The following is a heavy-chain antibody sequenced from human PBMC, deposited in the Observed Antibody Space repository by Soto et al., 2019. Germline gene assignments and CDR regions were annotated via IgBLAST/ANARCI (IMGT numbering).Heavy chain of an antibody. Sequence: GGSLRLSCAASGFTFSSYAMSWVRQAPGKGLEWVSAISGSGGSTYYADSVKGRFTISRDNSKNTLYLQMNSLRAEDTAVYYCAKAHGSGRGYYYGMDVWGQGTTVTVSS. V-gene: IGHV3-23*01. CDR2: ISGSGGST. J-gene: IGHJ6*02. CDR3: AKAHGSGRGYYYGMDV. CDR1: GFTFSSYA. D-gene: IGHD3-10*01.